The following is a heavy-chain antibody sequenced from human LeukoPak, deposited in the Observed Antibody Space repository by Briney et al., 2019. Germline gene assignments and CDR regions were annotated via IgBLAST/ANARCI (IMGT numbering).Heavy chain of an antibody. CDR1: GYTVTGYY. V-gene: IGHV1-2*02. CDR3: ARDYSMADYYYYYYMDV. J-gene: IGHJ6*03. Sequence: ASVKVSCKTSGYTVTGYYIHWVRQAPGQGLEWMGWITPNSDGTDYAQKFQGRVTMTRDTSITTAYMELSSLRSDDTAVYYCARDYSMADYYYYYYMDVWGKGTTVTISS. D-gene: IGHD2/OR15-2a*01. CDR2: ITPNSDGT.